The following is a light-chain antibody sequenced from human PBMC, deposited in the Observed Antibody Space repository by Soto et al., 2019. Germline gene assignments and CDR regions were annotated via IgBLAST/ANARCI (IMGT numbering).Light chain of an antibody. V-gene: IGLV2-18*02. CDR2: DVS. CDR1: SSDFGSYNR. J-gene: IGLJ1*01. Sequence: QSALTQPPSVSGSPGQSVAISCSGTSSDFGSYNRFSWYQQPPGTAPNLIIYDVSNRPSGVPDRFCGSKSGNTASLTISRLQAEDEADYYCSSFTNSSTYVFGTGTKLTVL. CDR3: SSFTNSSTYV.